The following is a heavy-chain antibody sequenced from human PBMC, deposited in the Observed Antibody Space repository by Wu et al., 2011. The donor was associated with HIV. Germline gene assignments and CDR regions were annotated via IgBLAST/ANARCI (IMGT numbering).Heavy chain of an antibody. CDR3: ARSTTVTYYGMDV. D-gene: IGHD4-17*01. V-gene: IGHV1-69*01. Sequence: QVQLVQSGAEVKKPGSSVKVSCKASGGTFSSYAISWVRQAPGQGLEWMGGIIPIFSTANYAQKFQGRVTITTDESTNTAYMELSSLRSEDTAMYYCARSTTVTYYGMDVWGQGTTVTVSS. CDR1: GGTFSSYA. J-gene: IGHJ6*02. CDR2: IIPIFSTA.